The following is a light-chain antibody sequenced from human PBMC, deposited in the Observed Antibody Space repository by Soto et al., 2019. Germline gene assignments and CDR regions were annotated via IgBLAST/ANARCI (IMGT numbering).Light chain of an antibody. CDR1: QSLTSTY. J-gene: IGKJ1*01. Sequence: EIVLTQSPGTLSLSPGGRATLSCRASQSLTSTYLAWYQQKPGQAPRLVIYDASSRATGIPDRFSGSGSGTDFTLTISRLEAEDFAVYYCQQYCDSPRTFGQGTKVEV. CDR2: DAS. CDR3: QQYCDSPRT. V-gene: IGKV3-20*01.